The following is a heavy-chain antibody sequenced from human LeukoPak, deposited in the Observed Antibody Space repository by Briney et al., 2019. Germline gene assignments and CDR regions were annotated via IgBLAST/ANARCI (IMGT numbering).Heavy chain of an antibody. V-gene: IGHV3-23*01. CDR1: GFTISSYA. Sequence: PGGSLRLSCAASGFTISSYAMSWVRQAPGKGLEWVSAISGSGGSTYYADSVKGRFTISRDNSKNTLYLQMNSLRAEDTAVYYCAKVIAIGYSSSWYDLDYWGQGTLVTVSS. D-gene: IGHD6-13*01. J-gene: IGHJ4*02. CDR3: AKVIAIGYSSSWYDLDY. CDR2: ISGSGGST.